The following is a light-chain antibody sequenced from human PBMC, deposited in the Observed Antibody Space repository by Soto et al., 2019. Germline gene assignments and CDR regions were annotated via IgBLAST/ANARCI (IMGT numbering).Light chain of an antibody. CDR3: SSYTSSNSWV. V-gene: IGLV2-14*03. J-gene: IGLJ3*02. Sequence: QSALTQPASVSGSPGQSITISCTGTSSDVGGYNYVSWYQQHPDKAPKLMIYDVTSRPSGVSNRFSGSKSGNTASLTISGLQPEDEADYYCSSYTSSNSWVFGGGTKLTVL. CDR1: SSDVGGYNY. CDR2: DVT.